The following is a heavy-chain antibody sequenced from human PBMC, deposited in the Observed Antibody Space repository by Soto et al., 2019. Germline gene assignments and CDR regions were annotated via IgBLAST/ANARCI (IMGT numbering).Heavy chain of an antibody. D-gene: IGHD3-9*01. Sequence: QVQLVQSGAEVKKPGASVKVSCKASGYTFTSYYMHWVRQAPGQGLEWMGIINPSGGSTSYAQKFPGRGTLTRDTSTSTVYMELSSLRSEDTAVYYCAREGAILTGYYVDYWGQGTLVTVSS. V-gene: IGHV1-46*01. CDR3: AREGAILTGYYVDY. CDR1: GYTFTSYY. J-gene: IGHJ4*02. CDR2: INPSGGST.